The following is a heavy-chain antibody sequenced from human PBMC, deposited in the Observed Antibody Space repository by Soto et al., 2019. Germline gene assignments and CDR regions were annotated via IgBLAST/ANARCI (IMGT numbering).Heavy chain of an antibody. CDR3: VRDPGPFISTWSYRFDS. Sequence: PSETLSLTCSVSGDSISSSSQYWGWIRQPPGKGLEWIGSIHYSGTSYYNPSLKSRVTIFVDTSKNQLSLEMNDLRAEDTAVYFCVRDPGPFISTWSYRFDSWGQGTLVTVSS. CDR1: GDSISSSSQY. J-gene: IGHJ4*02. V-gene: IGHV4-39*02. CDR2: IHYSGTS. D-gene: IGHD2-2*01.